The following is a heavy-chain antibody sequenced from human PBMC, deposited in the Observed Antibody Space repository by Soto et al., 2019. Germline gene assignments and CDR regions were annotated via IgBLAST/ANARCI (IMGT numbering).Heavy chain of an antibody. V-gene: IGHV4-31*03. Sequence: PSGTLSLTCNVSGGSISSGGYYWSWIRQHPGKGLEWIGYIYYSGSTYYNPSLKSRVTISVDTSKNQFSLKLSSVTAADTAVYYCAIVTVTGSDVDFWGQGTLVNVSS. CDR1: GGSISSGGYY. CDR3: AIVTVTGSDVDF. J-gene: IGHJ4*02. D-gene: IGHD3-10*01. CDR2: IYYSGST.